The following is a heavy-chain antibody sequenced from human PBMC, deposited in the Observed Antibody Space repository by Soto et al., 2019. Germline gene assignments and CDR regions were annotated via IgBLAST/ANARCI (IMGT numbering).Heavy chain of an antibody. D-gene: IGHD6-6*01. Sequence: QVQLVQSGAEMKKPGASVKVSCKASGYTFTSYAMHWVRQAPGQRLEWMGWINAGNGNTKYSQKFQGRVTITRDTSASTAYMELSSLRSEDTAVYYCARGVYSSSSGGWFDPWGQGTLVTVSS. CDR1: GYTFTSYA. CDR2: INAGNGNT. J-gene: IGHJ5*02. CDR3: ARGVYSSSSGGWFDP. V-gene: IGHV1-3*01.